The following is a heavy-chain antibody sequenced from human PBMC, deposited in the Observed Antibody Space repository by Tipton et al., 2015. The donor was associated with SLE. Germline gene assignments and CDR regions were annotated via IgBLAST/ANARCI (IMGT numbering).Heavy chain of an antibody. V-gene: IGHV1-8*01. D-gene: IGHD4-23*01. Sequence: QLVQSGAEVTEPGASVKVSCKASGYTFTSYDINWVRQATGQGLEWMGWMNPNSGNTGYAQKFQGRVTMTRNTSISTAYMELSSLRSEDRAVYYCAAGAVVPTAFDYWGQGTLVTVSS. J-gene: IGHJ4*02. CDR3: AAGAVVPTAFDY. CDR1: GYTFTSYD. CDR2: MNPNSGNT.